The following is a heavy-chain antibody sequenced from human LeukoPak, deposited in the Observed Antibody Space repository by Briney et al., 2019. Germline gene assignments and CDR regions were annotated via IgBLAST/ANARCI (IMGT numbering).Heavy chain of an antibody. CDR3: VRRIVGDTKSYFDY. D-gene: IGHD1-26*01. CDR1: GFTFTTYA. Sequence: GGSLRLSCTPSGFTFTTYALSWVRQAPGKGLEWVSTLSGVTGNTYYADSVKGRFTISRDNSKNTLYLQMNSLRVEDTAIYYCVRRIVGDTKSYFDYWGQGTLVTVSS. J-gene: IGHJ4*02. V-gene: IGHV3-23*01. CDR2: LSGVTGNT.